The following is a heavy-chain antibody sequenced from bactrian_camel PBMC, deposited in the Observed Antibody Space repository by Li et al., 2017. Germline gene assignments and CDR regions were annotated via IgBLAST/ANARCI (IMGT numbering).Heavy chain of an antibody. J-gene: IGHJ6*01. CDR3: AAGTRIIVGDYCDGITT. V-gene: IGHV3S31*01. Sequence: VQLVESGGGPVQAGGSLRLSCTHSGYISSRHCMGWLRQAPGKAREGIAGIRRDGDEYYAGSVKGRFTISQDNAENIIYLQMSSLTPDDTAMYYCAAGTRIIVGDYCDGITTWGQGTQVTVS. CDR1: GYISSRHC. D-gene: IGHD3*01. CDR2: IRRDGDE.